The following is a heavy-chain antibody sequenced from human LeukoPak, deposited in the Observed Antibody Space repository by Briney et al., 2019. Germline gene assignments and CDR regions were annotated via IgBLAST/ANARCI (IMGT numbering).Heavy chain of an antibody. Sequence: SETLSLTCTVSGGSISSYYWSWIRQPPGKGPEWIGYIYYSGSTNYNPSLKSRVTISVDTSKNQFSLKLSSVTAADTAVYYCARGGWVRLANDYWGQGTLVTVSS. D-gene: IGHD6-19*01. V-gene: IGHV4-59*08. CDR2: IYYSGST. CDR1: GGSISSYY. J-gene: IGHJ4*02. CDR3: ARGGWVRLANDY.